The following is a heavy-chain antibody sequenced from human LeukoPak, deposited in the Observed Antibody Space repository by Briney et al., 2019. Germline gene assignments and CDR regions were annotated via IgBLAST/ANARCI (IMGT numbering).Heavy chain of an antibody. CDR1: GFTFRSYD. J-gene: IGHJ4*02. CDR2: ISGSGTST. Sequence: GGSLRLSCAASGFTFRSYDMNWVRQPPGKGLEWVSVISGSGTSTYYADSVKGRFTISRDNSKNTLYLQMNSLRAEDTAVYYCAKFLPTHIVVANYYFDYWGQGTLVTVSS. D-gene: IGHD2-21*01. V-gene: IGHV3-23*01. CDR3: AKFLPTHIVVANYYFDY.